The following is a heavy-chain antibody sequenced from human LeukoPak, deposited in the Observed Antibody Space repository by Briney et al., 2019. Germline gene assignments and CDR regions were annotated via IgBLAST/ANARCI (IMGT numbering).Heavy chain of an antibody. Sequence: SETLSLTCTVSGGSISSYYWSWIRQPAGKGLEWIGRIYTSGSTNYNPSLKSRVTISVDTSKNQFSLKLSSVTAADTAVYYCASAAAVTGGNWFDPWGQGTLVTVSS. J-gene: IGHJ5*02. CDR2: IYTSGST. CDR3: ASAAAVTGGNWFDP. V-gene: IGHV4-4*07. CDR1: GGSISSYY. D-gene: IGHD6-13*01.